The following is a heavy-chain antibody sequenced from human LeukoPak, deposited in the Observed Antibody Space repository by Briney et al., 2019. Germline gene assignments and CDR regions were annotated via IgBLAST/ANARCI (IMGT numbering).Heavy chain of an antibody. Sequence: SETLSLTCAVYGGSFSGYYWSWIRQPPGKGLEWIGEINHSGSTNYNPSLKSRVTISVDTSKNQFSLKLSSVTAADTAVYYCAREGAVDLVGATTIVGFDPWGQGTLVTVSS. CDR2: INHSGST. CDR3: AREGAVDLVGATTIVGFDP. CDR1: GGSFSGYY. J-gene: IGHJ5*02. V-gene: IGHV4-34*01. D-gene: IGHD1-26*01.